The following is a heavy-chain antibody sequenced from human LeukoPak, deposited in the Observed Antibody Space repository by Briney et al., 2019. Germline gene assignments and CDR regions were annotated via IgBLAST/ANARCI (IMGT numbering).Heavy chain of an antibody. CDR1: GFTFSSYS. Sequence: GGSLRLSCAASGFTFSSYSMNWVRQAPGKGLEWVSYISSSSSTIYYADSVKGRFTISRDNSKNTLYLQMNSLRAEDTAVYYCAKEGDYGDYVGIAFDIWGQGTMVTVSS. CDR2: ISSSSSTI. CDR3: AKEGDYGDYVGIAFDI. D-gene: IGHD4-17*01. V-gene: IGHV3-48*01. J-gene: IGHJ3*02.